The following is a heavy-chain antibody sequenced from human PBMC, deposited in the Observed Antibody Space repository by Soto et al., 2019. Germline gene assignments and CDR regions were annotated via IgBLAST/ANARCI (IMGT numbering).Heavy chain of an antibody. CDR3: AKDQASGQGSFDS. CDR2: ISYDGSNQ. V-gene: IGHV3-30*18. CDR1: GFTFHPYG. J-gene: IGHJ4*02. Sequence: PLRRSCPPSGFTFHPYGMHWVRQAPDKGLEWVALISYDGSNQYYADSVKGRFTISRDNSKNTLFLQMNSLRADDTAVYYCAKDQASGQGSFDSWGQGTLLTVSS.